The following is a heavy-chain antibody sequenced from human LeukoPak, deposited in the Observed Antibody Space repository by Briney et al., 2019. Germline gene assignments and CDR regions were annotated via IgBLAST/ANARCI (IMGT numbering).Heavy chain of an antibody. V-gene: IGHV1-2*06. CDR1: GYTFSGDY. CDR2: INPNTGGT. CDR3: ARGGRNYYDSSYH. J-gene: IGHJ5*02. Sequence: ASVKVSCKASGYTFSGDYVHWVRQAPGQGLEWMGRINPNTGGTSYAQKFQGRVTMTRDTSISTAYMELSRLRSDDTAFYYCARGGRNYYDSSYHWGQGTLVTVSS. D-gene: IGHD3-22*01.